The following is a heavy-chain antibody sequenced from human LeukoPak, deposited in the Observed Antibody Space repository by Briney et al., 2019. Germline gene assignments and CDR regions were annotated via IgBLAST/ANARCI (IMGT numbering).Heavy chain of an antibody. CDR3: ARHASVDGNWPRPLDY. CDR2: IYYSGST. J-gene: IGHJ4*02. D-gene: IGHD6-19*01. V-gene: IGHV4-39*01. Sequence: SETLSLTCTVSGGSISSSPYYWGWIRQPPGKGLEWIGNIYYSGSTYYNPSLKTRVAISVDTSKNQFSLKLTSVTAADTAVYYCARHASVDGNWPRPLDYWGQGSLVTVSS. CDR1: GGSISSSPYY.